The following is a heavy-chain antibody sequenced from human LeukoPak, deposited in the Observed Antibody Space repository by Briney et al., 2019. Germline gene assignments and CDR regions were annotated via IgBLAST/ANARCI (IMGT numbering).Heavy chain of an antibody. CDR3: ARRGALTGGFDI. Sequence: GGSLRLSCAASGFTFSSYEMNWVRQAPGKGLVWVSRINSDGSSTTYADSVKGRVTISRDNAKNTLYLRMNSLRAEDTAVYYCARRGALTGGFDIWGQGTVVTVSS. V-gene: IGHV3-74*01. CDR1: GFTFSSYE. J-gene: IGHJ3*02. D-gene: IGHD2-8*02. CDR2: INSDGSST.